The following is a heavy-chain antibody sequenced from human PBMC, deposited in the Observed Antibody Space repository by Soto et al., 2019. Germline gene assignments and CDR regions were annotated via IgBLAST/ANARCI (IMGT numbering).Heavy chain of an antibody. CDR3: AKELLWMTFRGGDV. V-gene: IGHV3-23*01. Sequence: PGGSLRLSCAASGFTFSSYAMSWVRRAPGKGLEWVSAISGSGGSTYYADSVKGRFTISRDNSKNTLYLQMNSLRAEDTAVYYCAKELLWMTFRGGDVRGQGTPVTGSS. D-gene: IGHD3-10*01. CDR1: GFTFSSYA. J-gene: IGHJ4*02. CDR2: ISGSGGST.